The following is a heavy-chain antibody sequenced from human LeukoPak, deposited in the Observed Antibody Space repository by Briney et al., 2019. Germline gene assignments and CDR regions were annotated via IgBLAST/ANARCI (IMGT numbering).Heavy chain of an antibody. D-gene: IGHD2-15*01. CDR2: INHSGST. Sequence: SETLSLTSAVYGGSFSGYYWSWIRQPPGKGLEWIGEINHSGSTNYNPSLKSRVTISVDTSKNQFSLKLSSVTAADTAVYYCARYLLSMTYYFDYWGQGTLVTVSS. V-gene: IGHV4-34*01. CDR3: ARYLLSMTYYFDY. CDR1: GGSFSGYY. J-gene: IGHJ4*02.